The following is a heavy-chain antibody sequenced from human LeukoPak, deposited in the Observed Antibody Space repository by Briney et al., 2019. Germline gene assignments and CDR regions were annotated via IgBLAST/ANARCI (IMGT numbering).Heavy chain of an antibody. CDR1: GFTFSSYA. D-gene: IGHD5-12*01. CDR3: AKSQYSGYDEGFDY. CDR2: ISYDGSNK. Sequence: GRSLRLSCAASGFTFSSYAMHWVRQAPGKGLEWVAVISYDGSNKYYADSVKGRFTISRDNSKNTLYLQMNSLRAEDTAVYYCAKSQYSGYDEGFDYWGQGTLVTVSS. V-gene: IGHV3-30-3*02. J-gene: IGHJ4*02.